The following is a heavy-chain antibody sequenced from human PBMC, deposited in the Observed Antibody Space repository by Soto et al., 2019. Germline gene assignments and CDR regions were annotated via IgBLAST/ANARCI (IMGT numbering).Heavy chain of an antibody. J-gene: IGHJ6*02. V-gene: IGHV4-59*01. D-gene: IGHD3-3*01. CDR1: GGSISSYY. CDR2: IYYSGST. Sequence: PSETLSLTCTVSGGSISSYYWSWIRQPPGKGLEWIGYIYYSGSTNYNPSLKSRVTISVDTSKNQFSLKLSSVTAADTAVYYCARDSATYYDFWSGLYYYYGMDVWGQRTTVTVSS. CDR3: ARDSATYYDFWSGLYYYYGMDV.